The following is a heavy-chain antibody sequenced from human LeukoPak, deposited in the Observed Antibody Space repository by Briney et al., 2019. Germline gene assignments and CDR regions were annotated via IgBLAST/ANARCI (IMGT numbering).Heavy chain of an antibody. J-gene: IGHJ4*02. V-gene: IGHV4-39*07. CDR2: IYYNGKT. CDR1: GGSVTYTSYY. Sequence: SETLSLTCTVSGGSVTYTSYYWGWIRQPPGKGLQWIGVIYYNGKTYYNPSLKSRVTVAVDTSKNQFSLKLSSVTAADTAVYYCARDKSAFGGYLHWGQGTLVTVSS. CDR3: ARDKSAFGGYLH. D-gene: IGHD3-22*01.